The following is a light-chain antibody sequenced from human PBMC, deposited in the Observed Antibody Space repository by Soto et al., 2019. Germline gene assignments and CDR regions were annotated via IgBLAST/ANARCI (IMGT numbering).Light chain of an antibody. CDR3: PLYYGGAQLV. Sequence: QTVVTQEPSLTVSPGGTVTLTCASSTGAVTSGNYPSWFQQKPGQTPRTLIYTTNSRHSWTPARFSGSLLGGKAALTLSGVQPEDEAEYYCPLYYGGAQLVFGGGTKVTVL. V-gene: IGLV7-43*01. J-gene: IGLJ3*02. CDR1: TGAVTSGNY. CDR2: TTN.